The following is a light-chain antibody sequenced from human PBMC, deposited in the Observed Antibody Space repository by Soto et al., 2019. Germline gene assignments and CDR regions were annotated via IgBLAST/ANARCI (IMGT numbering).Light chain of an antibody. V-gene: IGKV1-39*01. CDR2: AAS. CDR3: QQSYSTLIT. CDR1: QSISSY. Sequence: IPLTHSPSSLSASVGDRITITGRASQSISSYLNWYQQKPGKAPKLLIYAASSLQSGVPSRFSGSGSGTDFTLTISSLQPEDFATYYCQQSYSTLITFGQGTRLEIK. J-gene: IGKJ5*01.